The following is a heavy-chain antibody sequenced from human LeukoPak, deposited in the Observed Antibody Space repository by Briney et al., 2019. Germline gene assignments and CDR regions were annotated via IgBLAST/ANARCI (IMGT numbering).Heavy chain of an antibody. CDR1: GFTFSNAL. CDR3: TTWDGVD. Sequence: GGSLRLSCAASGFTFSNALMTWVRQAPGKGLEWVGHIKSKSDGGTTDCSATVKGRFAISRDDSRTPLFLQMNSLQTDDTAVYYCTTWDGVDWGQGTMVTVSS. CDR2: IKSKSDGGTT. V-gene: IGHV3-15*01. D-gene: IGHD1-26*01. J-gene: IGHJ3*01.